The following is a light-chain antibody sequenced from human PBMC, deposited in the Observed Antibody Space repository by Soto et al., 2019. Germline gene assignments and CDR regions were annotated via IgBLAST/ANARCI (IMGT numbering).Light chain of an antibody. CDR1: QNINSW. CDR2: KAS. V-gene: IGKV1-5*03. CDR3: QQYYSFPRT. Sequence: DIQMTQSPSTLSASVGDRVTITCRASQNINSWLAWYQQKPGKAPKLLIHKASSLQSGVPSRFSGSGSGTEFTLTISCLQSEDFATYYCQQYYSFPRTFGQGTKVDIK. J-gene: IGKJ1*01.